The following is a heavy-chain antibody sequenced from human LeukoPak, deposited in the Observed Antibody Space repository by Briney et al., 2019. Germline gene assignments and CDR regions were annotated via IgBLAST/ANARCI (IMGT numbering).Heavy chain of an antibody. D-gene: IGHD4-17*01. CDR1: GGSISSYY. CDR2: IYYSGST. V-gene: IGHV4-59*01. J-gene: IGHJ5*02. Sequence: SETLSLTCTVSGGSISSYYWSWIRQPPGKGLEWIGYIYYSGSTNYNPSLKSRVTISVDTSKNQFSLKLSSVTAADTAVYYCARDRYGDYSGNWFDPWGQGTLVTVSS. CDR3: ARDRYGDYSGNWFDP.